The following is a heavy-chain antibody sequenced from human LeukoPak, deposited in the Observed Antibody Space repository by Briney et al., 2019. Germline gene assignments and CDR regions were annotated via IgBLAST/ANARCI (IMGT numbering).Heavy chain of an antibody. D-gene: IGHD3-10*01. CDR3: AREWGRIGSGKGTGFDP. CDR1: GYTFTSYY. J-gene: IGHJ5*02. CDR2: INPSGGNT. Sequence: ASVKVSCKASGYTFTSYYMHWARQAPGQGLEWMGIINPSGGNTDYAQKFQGRVTMTRDTSTSTVYMELSSLRSEDTAVYYCAREWGRIGSGKGTGFDPWGQGTLVTVSS. V-gene: IGHV1-46*01.